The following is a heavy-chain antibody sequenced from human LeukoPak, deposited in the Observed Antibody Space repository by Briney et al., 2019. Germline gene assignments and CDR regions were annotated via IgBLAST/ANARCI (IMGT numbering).Heavy chain of an antibody. CDR2: IYWDDDK. CDR1: GFSLSTSEVG. Sequence: SGPTLVKPKQTLTLTCTFSGFSLSTSEVGVGWIRQPPGKALEWLALIYWDDDKRYSPSLESRLTITKDTSKNQVVLTMTNMDPVDTATYYCAPILAYYYDSSGYARKINWFDPWGQGTLVTVSS. V-gene: IGHV2-5*02. CDR3: APILAYYYDSSGYARKINWFDP. J-gene: IGHJ5*02. D-gene: IGHD3-22*01.